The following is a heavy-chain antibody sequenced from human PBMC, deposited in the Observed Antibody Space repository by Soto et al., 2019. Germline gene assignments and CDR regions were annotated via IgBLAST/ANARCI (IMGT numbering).Heavy chain of an antibody. CDR2: ISYSGTT. CDR3: ASDRLTKYGAGHLYYFDY. J-gene: IGHJ4*02. V-gene: IGHV4-39*01. CDR1: GGSITNTSYY. D-gene: IGHD3-3*01. Sequence: SETLSLTCTVSGGSITNTSYYWGWIRQPPGKGLEWMGSISYSGTTYNKPSLKSRVTISIDTSKNQFSLKLSSVTAADTAVYYCASDRLTKYGAGHLYYFDYWGQGALVTVSS.